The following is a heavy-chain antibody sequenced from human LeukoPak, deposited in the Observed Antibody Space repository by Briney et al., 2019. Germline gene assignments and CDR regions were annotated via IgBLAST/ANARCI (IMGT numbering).Heavy chain of an antibody. V-gene: IGHV3-23*01. CDR2: TSGSGGST. D-gene: IGHD5-12*01. Sequence: GGSLRLSCAASGFTFSSYAMNWVRQAPGKGLEWVSTTSGSGGSTYYADSVKGRFTISRDNSKNTLYLQMNGLRAEDTAVYYCAKRGGYGPFDYWGQGTLVTVSS. CDR1: GFTFSSYA. CDR3: AKRGGYGPFDY. J-gene: IGHJ4*02.